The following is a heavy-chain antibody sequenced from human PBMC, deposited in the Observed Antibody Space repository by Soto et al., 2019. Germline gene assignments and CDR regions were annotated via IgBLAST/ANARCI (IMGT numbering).Heavy chain of an antibody. Sequence: SETLSLTCAVYGGSFSGYYWSWIRQPPGKGLEWIGEINHSGSTNYNPSLKSRVTISVDTSKNQFSLKLSSVTAADTAVYYCASGGAAAGSGEYYGMDVWGQGTTVTVSS. CDR2: INHSGST. J-gene: IGHJ6*02. CDR3: ASGGAAAGSGEYYGMDV. V-gene: IGHV4-34*01. D-gene: IGHD6-13*01. CDR1: GGSFSGYY.